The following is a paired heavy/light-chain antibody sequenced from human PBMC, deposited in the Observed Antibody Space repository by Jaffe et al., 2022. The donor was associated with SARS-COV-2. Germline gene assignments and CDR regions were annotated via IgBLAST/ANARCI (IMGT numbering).Light chain of an antibody. CDR2: WAS. CDR3: QQYYNAPIT. CDR1: QSVLSSSNNKNF. Sequence: DIVMTQSPDSLAVSLGERATINCKSSQSVLSSSNNKNFLAWFQQKPGQPPNLLIYWASTRESGVPDRFSGSGSGTDFTLTISSLQAEDVAVYYCQQYYNAPITFGQGTRLEIK. V-gene: IGKV4-1*01. J-gene: IGKJ5*01.
Heavy chain of an antibody. CDR1: GFTFSDYW. CDR3: VRGRGWFFDQ. J-gene: IGHJ4*02. CDR2: IKQDESEK. D-gene: IGHD6-19*01. Sequence: EVQPVESGGDLVQPGGSLRLSCAGSGFTFSDYWIHWVRQAPGKGLEWVANIKQDESEKYYVDSVKGRFTISRDNAKNSVYLQMNSLTAEDTAVYYCVRGRGWFFDQWGQGTLVSVSS. V-gene: IGHV3-7*01.